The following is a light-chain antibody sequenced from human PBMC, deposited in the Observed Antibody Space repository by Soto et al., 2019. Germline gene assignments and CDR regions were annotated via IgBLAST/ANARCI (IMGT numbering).Light chain of an antibody. CDR1: QSVSSN. J-gene: IGKJ2*01. Sequence: EIVMTHSPATLSVSPGERATLSCRASQSVSSNLAWYQQKPVQAPRLLIYGASTRATGIPARFSGSGSGTEFTLTISSLQSEDFASYHCQQYKTYPYTFGQGTELEIK. CDR3: QQYKTYPYT. CDR2: GAS. V-gene: IGKV3-15*01.